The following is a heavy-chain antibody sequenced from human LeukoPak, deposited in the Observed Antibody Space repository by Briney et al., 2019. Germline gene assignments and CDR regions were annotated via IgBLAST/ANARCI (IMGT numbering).Heavy chain of an antibody. Sequence: GGSLRLSCAASGFTFDDYAMHWVRHAPGKGLEWVSGISWNSGSIGYADSVKGRFTISRDNAKNSLYLQMNSLRAEDTALYYCAKGPYYYDSSGYSYYFDYWGQGTLVTVSS. J-gene: IGHJ4*02. D-gene: IGHD3-22*01. CDR1: GFTFDDYA. CDR3: AKGPYYYDSSGYSYYFDY. V-gene: IGHV3-9*01. CDR2: ISWNSGSI.